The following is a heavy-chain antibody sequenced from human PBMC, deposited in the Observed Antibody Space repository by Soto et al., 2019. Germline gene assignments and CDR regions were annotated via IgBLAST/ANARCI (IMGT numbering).Heavy chain of an antibody. CDR2: IYYSGST. CDR1: GGSVSSGGYY. V-gene: IGHV4-61*08. Sequence: SETLSLTCTVSGGSVSSGGYYWSWIRQHPGKGLEWIGYIYYSGSTYYNPSLKSRVTISVDTSKNQFSLKLSSVTAADTAVYYCARGSLAAALYFDLWGRGTLVTVSS. D-gene: IGHD6-13*01. J-gene: IGHJ2*01. CDR3: ARGSLAAALYFDL.